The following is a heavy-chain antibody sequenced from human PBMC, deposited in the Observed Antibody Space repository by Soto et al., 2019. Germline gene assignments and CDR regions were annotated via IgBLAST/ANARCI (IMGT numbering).Heavy chain of an antibody. J-gene: IGHJ6*02. V-gene: IGHV4-4*02. CDR1: RRSISSSNW. CDR3: ASYYDILTGYIDYGMDV. D-gene: IGHD3-9*01. CDR2: IYHSGST. Sequence: PSATLSPTCPVSRRSISSSNWWSGVRHPPGKGLEWIGEIYHSGSTKYNPSLKSRVTISVDKSKNQFSLKLSSVTAADTAVYYCASYYDILTGYIDYGMDVWGQGTTVT.